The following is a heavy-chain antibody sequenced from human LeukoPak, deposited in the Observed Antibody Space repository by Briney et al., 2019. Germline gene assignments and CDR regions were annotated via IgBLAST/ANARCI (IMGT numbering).Heavy chain of an antibody. CDR1: GDSISRYY. J-gene: IGHJ5*02. D-gene: IGHD3-10*01. CDR2: IFYSGST. CDR3: ARAGAWQIDP. Sequence: SETLSLTCTVSGDSISRYYWSWIRQPPGKGLEWIGHIFYSGSTSYKPSLKSRVTISVDRSRNQFSLKLTSVTAADTAVYYCARAGAWQIDPWGQGTQVTVSS. V-gene: IGHV4-59*01.